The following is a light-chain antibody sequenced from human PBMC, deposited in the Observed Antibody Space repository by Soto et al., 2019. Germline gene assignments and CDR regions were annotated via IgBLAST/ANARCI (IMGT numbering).Light chain of an antibody. CDR3: AAWDDSLSGYV. V-gene: IGLV1-47*01. Sequence: QSVLSQPPSASGTPGQRVTISCSRISFNIGSNYVYWYQQLPGTAPKLLIYRNNQRPSGVPDRFSGSKSGTSASLAISGLRSEDEADYYCAAWDDSLSGYVFGTGTKVTVL. J-gene: IGLJ1*01. CDR1: SFNIGSNY. CDR2: RNN.